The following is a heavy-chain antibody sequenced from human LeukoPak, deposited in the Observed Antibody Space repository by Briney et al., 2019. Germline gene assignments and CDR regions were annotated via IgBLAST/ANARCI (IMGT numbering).Heavy chain of an antibody. V-gene: IGHV3-53*01. D-gene: IGHD6-19*01. J-gene: IGHJ4*02. CDR2: IYSGGST. CDR1: GFTVSSNY. CDR3: VKDSASSGWSGGFDY. Sequence: GGSLRLSCAASGFTVSSNYMSWVRQAPGKGLEWVSVIYSGGSTYYADSVKGRFTISRDNSRNTLYLQMNSLRAEDTAVYYCVKDSASSGWSGGFDYWGQGTLVKVSS.